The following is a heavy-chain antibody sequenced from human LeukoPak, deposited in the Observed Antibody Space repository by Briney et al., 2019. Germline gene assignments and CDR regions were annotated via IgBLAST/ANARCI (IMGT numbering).Heavy chain of an antibody. CDR2: LYNSRST. V-gene: IGHV4-59*01. J-gene: IGHJ5*01. D-gene: IGHD3-10*01. CDR3: ARANYDWFDS. CDR1: GGSITSYY. Sequence: KSSETLSPTCTVSGGSITSYYWSWIRQPPGKGLEWIGYLYNSRSTNYNPSLESRVSISVDTSQNQLSLKMTSVTAADTAFYYCARANYDWFDSWGHGTLVTVSS.